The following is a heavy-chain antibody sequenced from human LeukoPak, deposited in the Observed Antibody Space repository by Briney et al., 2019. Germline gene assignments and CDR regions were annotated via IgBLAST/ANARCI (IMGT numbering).Heavy chain of an antibody. V-gene: IGHV3-33*01. D-gene: IGHD1-1*01. CDR2: IWNVGSKQ. CDR1: GLTFRRYG. CDR3: ARDSENWSFEQ. J-gene: IGHJ4*02. Sequence: GVSLRLSCAASGLTFRRYGMHWVRQAPGRGLEWVAVIWNVGSKQFYADSVKARLSIYTDNSKNTLHMQMNSLRAVEAVVYYCARDSENWSFEQWGEGTLVTASS.